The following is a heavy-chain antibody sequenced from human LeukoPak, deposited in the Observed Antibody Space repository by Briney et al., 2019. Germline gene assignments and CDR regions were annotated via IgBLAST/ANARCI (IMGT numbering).Heavy chain of an antibody. V-gene: IGHV1-3*01. CDR1: GYTFTSYA. CDR2: INAGNGNT. CDR3: ARDGKIAAATY. Sequence: ASVKVSCEASGYTFTSYAMHWVRQAPGQRLEWMGWINAGNGNTKYSQKFQGRVTITRDTSASTAYMELSSLRSEDTAVYYCARDGKIAAATYWGQGTLVTVSS. D-gene: IGHD6-13*01. J-gene: IGHJ4*02.